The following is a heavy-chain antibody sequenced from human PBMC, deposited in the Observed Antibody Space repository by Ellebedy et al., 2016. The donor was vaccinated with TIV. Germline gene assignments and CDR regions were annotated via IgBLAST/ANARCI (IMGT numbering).Heavy chain of an antibody. CDR2: INPNSGGT. CDR3: ARGRDYGDY. V-gene: IGHV1-2*02. CDR1: GYTFTGYY. Sequence: AASVKVSCKASGYTFTGYYMHWVRQAPGQGLEWMGWINPNSGGTNYAQKFQGRVTITKNTSISTVYMELSSLRSEDTAVYSCARGRDYGDYWGQGTLVTVSS. J-gene: IGHJ4*02.